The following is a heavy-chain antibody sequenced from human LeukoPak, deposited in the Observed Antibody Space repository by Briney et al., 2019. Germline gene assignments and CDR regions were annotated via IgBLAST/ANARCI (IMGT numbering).Heavy chain of an antibody. J-gene: IGHJ4*02. Sequence: SVKVSCKASGYTFTSYYMHWVRQAPGQGLEWMGGIIPIFGTANYAQKFQGRVTITTDESTSTAYMELSSLRSEDTAVYYCARDPPVEMATIGDYWGQGTLVTVSS. CDR1: GYTFTSYY. CDR2: IIPIFGTA. CDR3: ARDPPVEMATIGDY. D-gene: IGHD5-24*01. V-gene: IGHV1-69*05.